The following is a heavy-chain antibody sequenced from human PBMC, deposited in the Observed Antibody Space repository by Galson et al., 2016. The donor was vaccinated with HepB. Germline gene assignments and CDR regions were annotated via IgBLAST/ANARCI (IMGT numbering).Heavy chain of an antibody. J-gene: IGHJ3*02. D-gene: IGHD2-21*01. CDR3: AKDHWGGFGPAAFHI. CDR1: GFTFSTYA. Sequence: SLRLSCAASGFTFSTYAMSWVRQAPGKGLEWVSAISGNAYATYYADSVKGRFTISRDNSKNMVWLQMNSLRAEDTAVYYCAKDHWGGFGPAAFHIWGQGTVVTVSS. V-gene: IGHV3-23*01. CDR2: ISGNAYAT.